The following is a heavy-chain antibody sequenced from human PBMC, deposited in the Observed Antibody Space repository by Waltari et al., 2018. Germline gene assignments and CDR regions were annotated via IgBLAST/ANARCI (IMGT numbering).Heavy chain of an antibody. J-gene: IGHJ4*02. CDR1: GFMFSRYW. CDR3: ARDGGASGSYDY. CDR2: IKEDGSAQ. D-gene: IGHD3-10*01. V-gene: IGHV3-7*01. Sequence: EVQLVESGGVLVQPGGSLRLSCEASGFMFSRYWMTWVRQAPGKGLEWVANIKEDGSAQTYGDSVRGRFIISRDNAQNSLYLQMNYLRGEDTAVYYCARDGGASGSYDYWGQGTLVTVSS.